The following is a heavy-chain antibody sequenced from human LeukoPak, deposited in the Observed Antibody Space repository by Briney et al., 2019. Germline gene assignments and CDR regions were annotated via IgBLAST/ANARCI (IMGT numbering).Heavy chain of an antibody. CDR3: ARGPGAYDSSGYYQVPMDV. CDR2: IYTSGST. J-gene: IGHJ6*03. V-gene: IGHV4-61*02. Sequence: PSETLSLTCTVSGGSISSGSYYWSWIRQPAGKGLEWIVRIYTSGSTNYNPSLKSRVTISVDTSKNQFSLKLSSVTAADTAVYYCARGPGAYDSSGYYQVPMDVWGKGTTVTISS. D-gene: IGHD3-22*01. CDR1: GGSISSGSYY.